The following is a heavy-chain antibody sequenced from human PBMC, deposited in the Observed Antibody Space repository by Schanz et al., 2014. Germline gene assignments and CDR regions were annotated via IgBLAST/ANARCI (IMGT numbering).Heavy chain of an antibody. V-gene: IGHV3-72*01. J-gene: IGHJ4*02. CDR1: GFTFSDHY. Sequence: VQLVESGGGMVQPGGSLRLSCAASGFTFSDHYMDWVRQAPGKGLEWVGRITNKPNNYNTEYAASVKGRFTISRDESESSLYLQMDSLKTEDTAVYYCARDRVGASSYFDYWGQGTLVTVSS. CDR2: ITNKPNNYNT. D-gene: IGHD1-26*01. CDR3: ARDRVGASSYFDY.